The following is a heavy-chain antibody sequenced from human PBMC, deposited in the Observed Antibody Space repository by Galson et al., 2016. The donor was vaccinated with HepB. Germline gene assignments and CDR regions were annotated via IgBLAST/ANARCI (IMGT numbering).Heavy chain of an antibody. CDR1: GYTFTSNYD. V-gene: IGHV1-8*01. CDR2: VLPNSGKT. D-gene: IGHD6-19*01. CDR3: ARSPSGLTSGWYWDY. J-gene: IGHJ4*02. Sequence: SVKVSCKASGYTFTSNYDINWVRQAPGQGLEWLGWVLPNSGKTGYAQKFKGRISMTSDNPITTAYMELSSLTSDDTAVYYCARSPSGLTSGWYWDYWGQGTLVTVSS.